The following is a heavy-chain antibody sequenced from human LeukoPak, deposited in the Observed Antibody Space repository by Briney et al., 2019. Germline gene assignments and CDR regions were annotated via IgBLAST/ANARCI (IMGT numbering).Heavy chain of an antibody. Sequence: PGGSLRLSCAASGFTFSSYAMNWVRQAPGKGLEWVSGISGSGASTYYADSVRGRFTISRDNSKNTLYLQMNILRAEDTAVYYCAKGRPGAFDIWGQGTMVTVSS. CDR1: GFTFSSYA. J-gene: IGHJ3*02. CDR2: ISGSGAST. V-gene: IGHV3-23*01. CDR3: AKGRPGAFDI.